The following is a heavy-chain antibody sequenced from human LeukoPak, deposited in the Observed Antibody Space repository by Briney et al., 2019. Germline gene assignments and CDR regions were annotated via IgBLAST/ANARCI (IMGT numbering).Heavy chain of an antibody. V-gene: IGHV3-30*18. CDR1: GFTFSSYG. CDR2: ISYDGSNK. D-gene: IGHD6-19*01. CDR3: AKRRGSGWSGGHDYFDY. J-gene: IGHJ4*02. Sequence: GGSLRLSCAASGFTFSSYGMHWVRQAPGKGLEWVAVISYDGSNKYYADSVKGRFTISRDNSKNTLYLQMNSLRAEDTAVYYCAKRRGSGWSGGHDYFDYWGQGTLVTVSS.